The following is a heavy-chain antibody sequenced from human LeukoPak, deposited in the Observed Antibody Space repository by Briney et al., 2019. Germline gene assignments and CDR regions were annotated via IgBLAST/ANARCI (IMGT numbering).Heavy chain of an antibody. J-gene: IGHJ4*02. D-gene: IGHD1-26*01. CDR2: ISYDGSNK. CDR3: ARDYSGSYHGKDY. V-gene: IGHV3-30-3*01. Sequence: GGSLRLSCAASGFTFSSYAMHWVRQAPGKGLEWVAVISYDGSNKYYADSVKGRFTISRDNSKNTLYLQMNSLRAEDTAVYYCARDYSGSYHGKDYWGQGTLVTVSS. CDR1: GFTFSSYA.